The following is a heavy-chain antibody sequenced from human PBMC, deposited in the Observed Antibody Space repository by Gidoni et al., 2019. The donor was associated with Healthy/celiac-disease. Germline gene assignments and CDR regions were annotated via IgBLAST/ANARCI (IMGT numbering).Heavy chain of an antibody. D-gene: IGHD4-17*01. CDR3: ARDKTSEGDYGDYKGDY. J-gene: IGHJ4*02. V-gene: IGHV3-48*01. Sequence: EVQLVESGGGLVQPGGSLRLSCAASGFTFSSYSMNWVRQAPGKGLEWVSYISSSSSTIYYADSVKGRFTISRDNAKNSLYLQMNSLRAEDTAVYYCARDKTSEGDYGDYKGDYWGQGTLVTVSS. CDR2: ISSSSSTI. CDR1: GFTFSSYS.